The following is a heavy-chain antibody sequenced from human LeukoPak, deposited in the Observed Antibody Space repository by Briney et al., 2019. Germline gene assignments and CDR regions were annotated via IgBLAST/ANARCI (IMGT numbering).Heavy chain of an antibody. CDR3: ARGASSSWYDRFDP. Sequence: SETLSLTCTVSGGSISSYYWSWIRQPPGKGLEWIGYIYYSGSTNYNPSLKSRVTISVDTSKNQFSLKLSSVTAADTAVYYCARGASSSWYDRFDPWGQGTLVTVSS. CDR2: IYYSGST. J-gene: IGHJ5*02. CDR1: GGSISSYY. D-gene: IGHD6-13*01. V-gene: IGHV4-59*08.